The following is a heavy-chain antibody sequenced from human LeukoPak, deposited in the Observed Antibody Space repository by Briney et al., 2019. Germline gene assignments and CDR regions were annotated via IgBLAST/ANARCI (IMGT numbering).Heavy chain of an antibody. CDR2: ISGSGGST. J-gene: IGHJ4*02. V-gene: IGHV3-23*01. CDR1: GFTFSSYA. Sequence: GGSLRLSCAASGFTFSSYAMNWVRQAPGKGLEWVSGISGSGGSTYYADSVKGRFTISRDNAQKSVYLEMNSLRAEDTAVYYCARAVTSTEGYWGQGTLVTVSS. CDR3: ARAVTSTEGY. D-gene: IGHD4-17*01.